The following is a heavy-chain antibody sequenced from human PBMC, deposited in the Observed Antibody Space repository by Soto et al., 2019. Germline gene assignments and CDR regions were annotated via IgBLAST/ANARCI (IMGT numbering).Heavy chain of an antibody. CDR3: ARPVVAGTPDY. CDR1: GFTFSRSP. Sequence: QVQLVESGGGEVQPGTSLRLSCAASGFTFSRSPMHWVRQAPGKGLDWVGLISADGSCQHYADSVRGRFIISRDNFRNTMSLQMDRLKPEDTAVYYCARPVVAGTPDYWGQGALVSVSS. J-gene: IGHJ4*02. CDR2: ISADGSCQ. D-gene: IGHD2-15*01. V-gene: IGHV3-30-3*01.